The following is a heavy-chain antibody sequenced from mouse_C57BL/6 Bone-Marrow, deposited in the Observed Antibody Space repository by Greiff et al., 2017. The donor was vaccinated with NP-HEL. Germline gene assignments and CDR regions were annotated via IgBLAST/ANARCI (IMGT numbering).Heavy chain of an antibody. CDR2: IWGDGST. CDR3: AKARYYGSSFAY. Sequence: VQRVESGPGLVAPSQSLSITCTVSGFSFTSYGVSWVRQPPGKGLEWLGVIWGDGSTNYHSAIISSLSISKDNSKSHVFLKLNSRQTDDTATYFCAKARYYGSSFAYWGQGTLVTVSA. CDR1: GFSFTSYG. V-gene: IGHV2-3*01. J-gene: IGHJ3*01. D-gene: IGHD1-1*01.